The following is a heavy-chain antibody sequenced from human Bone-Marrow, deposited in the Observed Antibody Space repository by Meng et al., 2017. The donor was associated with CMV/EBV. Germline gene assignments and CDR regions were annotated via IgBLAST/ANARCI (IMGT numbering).Heavy chain of an antibody. J-gene: IGHJ6*02. CDR2: MNPNSGNT. D-gene: IGHD6-6*01. CDR1: GYTYTRYD. V-gene: IGHV1-8*01. CDR3: ARVEYSSTSGRNRNYYYYYGMDV. Sequence: ASVKVSCKSTGYTYTRYDIHWVRQATGQGLEWMGWMNPNSGNTGYAQKFQGRVTMTRNTPISTAYMELSSLSSEDTAVYYCARVEYSSTSGRNRNYYYYYGMDVWGQGTTVTVSS.